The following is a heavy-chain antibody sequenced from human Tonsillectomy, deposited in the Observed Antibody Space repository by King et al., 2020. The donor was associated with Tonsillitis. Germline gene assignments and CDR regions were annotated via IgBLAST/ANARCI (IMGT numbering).Heavy chain of an antibody. CDR1: GGSISGDY. Sequence: VQLQESGPGLVKPSETLSLTCTVSGGSISGDYWSWIRQPPGKGLEWIGYIYYSGSTNYNPPLKSRVTMSVDTSKNHFSLRLSSVTAADTAVYYCARPYTTSFYYFDLWGRGTLVTVSS. CDR2: IYYSGST. D-gene: IGHD6-6*01. CDR3: ARPYTTSFYYFDL. J-gene: IGHJ2*01. V-gene: IGHV4-59*08.